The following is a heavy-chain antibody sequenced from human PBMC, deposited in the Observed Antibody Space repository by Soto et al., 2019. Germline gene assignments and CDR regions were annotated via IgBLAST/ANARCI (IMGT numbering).Heavy chain of an antibody. CDR3: ARVSGSYYYGMDV. Sequence: LRETLSLTCAVSGGSISSSNWWSWVRQPPGKGLEWIGEIYHSGSTNYNPSLKSRVTISVDKSKNQFSLKLSSVTAADTAVYYCARVSGSYYYGMDVWGQGTTVTVS. D-gene: IGHD1-26*01. CDR1: GGSISSSNW. V-gene: IGHV4-4*02. CDR2: IYHSGST. J-gene: IGHJ6*02.